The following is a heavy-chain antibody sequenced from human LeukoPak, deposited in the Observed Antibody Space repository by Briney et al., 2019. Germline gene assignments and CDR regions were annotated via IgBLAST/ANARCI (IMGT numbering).Heavy chain of an antibody. CDR1: GGSFSTYY. V-gene: IGHV4-34*01. Sequence: SETLSLTCAVYGGSFSTYYWNWIRQPPGKGLEWIGEINHSGSTNYNPSLKSRVTISLDTSKNQFSLKLSSVTVADTAVYYCARGPYGDYGVYYFDSWAQGSLVTVSS. D-gene: IGHD4-17*01. J-gene: IGHJ4*02. CDR2: INHSGST. CDR3: ARGPYGDYGVYYFDS.